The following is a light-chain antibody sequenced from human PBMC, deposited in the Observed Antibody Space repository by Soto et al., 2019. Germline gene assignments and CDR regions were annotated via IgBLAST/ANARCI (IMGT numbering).Light chain of an antibody. J-gene: IGKJ2*01. CDR3: QQYDRFPYT. CDR2: KAS. V-gene: IGKV1-5*03. CDR1: QGIRNW. Sequence: DIQMTQSPSTLSASVGDTVTITCRASQGIRNWLAWYQQKPGQAPKLLIHKASTLESGVPSRFSGSGSGTEFTLTISSLQPDDFATYYCQQYDRFPYTFGQGTKLEIK.